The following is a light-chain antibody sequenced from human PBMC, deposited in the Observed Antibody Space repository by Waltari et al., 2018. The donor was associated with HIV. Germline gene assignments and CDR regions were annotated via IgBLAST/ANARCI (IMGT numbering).Light chain of an antibody. CDR3: QQYGSYNT. V-gene: IGKV1-5*03. CDR1: QISGDL. CDR2: KAS. Sequence: DIQMTQSPSTLSASVGDRVPITCHASQISGDLLAWYQQKPGKAPNLLIYKASTLQSGVPSRFSGSGSGTEFTLTISSLQPDDFATYYCQQYGSYNTFGQGTNLEIE. J-gene: IGKJ2*01.